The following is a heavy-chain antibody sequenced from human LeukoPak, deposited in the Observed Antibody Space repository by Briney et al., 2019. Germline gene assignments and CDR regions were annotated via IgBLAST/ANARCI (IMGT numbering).Heavy chain of an antibody. Sequence: PAGGSLRLSCAASGFTFSGYGMLWVRQAPGKGLEWVAFIRYDGSNKYYSDSVKGRFTISRDNSKNTLYLQMNSLRGEDTAVYYCARGYAYSGNYFNDYWGQGTLVTVSS. CDR2: IRYDGSNK. J-gene: IGHJ4*02. D-gene: IGHD1-26*01. CDR3: ARGYAYSGNYFNDY. CDR1: GFTFSGYG. V-gene: IGHV3-30*02.